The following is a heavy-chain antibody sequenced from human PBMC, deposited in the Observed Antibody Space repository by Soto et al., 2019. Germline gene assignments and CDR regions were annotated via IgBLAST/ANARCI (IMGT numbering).Heavy chain of an antibody. J-gene: IGHJ6*02. CDR1: GYTFTSYD. D-gene: IGHD7-27*01. CDR2: MNPTSGNT. CDR3: ASLPWANYYYYGMDV. V-gene: IGHV1-8*01. Sequence: QVQLVQSGAEVKKPGASVKVSCKASGYTFTSYDINWVRQATGQGLEWRGWMNPTSGNTGYAQKSQCRVTMTRNTSISTAYMELSSLRSEDTAVYYCASLPWANYYYYGMDVWGQGTTVTVSS.